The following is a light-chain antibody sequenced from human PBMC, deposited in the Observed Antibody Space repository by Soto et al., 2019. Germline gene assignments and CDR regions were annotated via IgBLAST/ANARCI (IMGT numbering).Light chain of an antibody. J-gene: IGKJ1*01. V-gene: IGKV1-39*01. Sequence: DIQLTQSPSSLSASVGDRVTITCRASETIARYLNWYQQKPGKAPNLLIYAASTLKSGFPSRFSGTGSGTDFTLTINRLQPEDFATYYCQQTYNPPRTFGQGTKVDIK. CDR3: QQTYNPPRT. CDR1: ETIARY. CDR2: AAS.